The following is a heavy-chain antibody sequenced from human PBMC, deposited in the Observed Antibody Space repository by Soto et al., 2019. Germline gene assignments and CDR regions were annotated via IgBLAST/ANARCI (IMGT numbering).Heavy chain of an antibody. V-gene: IGHV3-7*01. CDR3: ANMEHGDYGTGAFDI. CDR1: GFSFSSYW. D-gene: IGHD4-17*01. Sequence: EVQLEESEGGLVQRGGSLRLSCAASGFSFSSYWMSWVRQAPGKGPEWVANIKQDGSEKYYVDSVKGRFTISRDNAKNSLYLQMNSLRVEDMAVYYCANMEHGDYGTGAFDIWGQGTRVTVSS. CDR2: IKQDGSEK. J-gene: IGHJ3*02.